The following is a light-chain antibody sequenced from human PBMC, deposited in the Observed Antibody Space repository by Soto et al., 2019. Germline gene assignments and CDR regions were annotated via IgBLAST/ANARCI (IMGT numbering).Light chain of an antibody. CDR3: QQYNVYSPWT. J-gene: IGKJ1*01. CDR2: DAS. CDR1: QGISSW. V-gene: IGKV1-5*01. Sequence: IQLTQSPSSLSASVGDRVTITCRASQGISSWLAWYQQKPGKAPKLLIYDASTLESGVPSRFSGSGSGTEFTLTITSLQPDDFATYYCQQYNVYSPWTFGQGTKVDIK.